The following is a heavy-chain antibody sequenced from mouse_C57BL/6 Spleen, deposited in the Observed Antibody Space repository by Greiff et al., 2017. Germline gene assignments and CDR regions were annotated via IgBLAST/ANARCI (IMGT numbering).Heavy chain of an antibody. D-gene: IGHD1-1*01. J-gene: IGHJ3*01. Sequence: EVKVVESVAELVRPGASVKLSCTASGFNIKNTYMHWVKQRPEQGLEWIGRIDPANGNTKYSPKFQGKATITADTSSNTAYLQLSSLTSEDTAIYYCARDYGSSGFAYWGQGTLVTVSA. CDR2: IDPANGNT. CDR1: GFNIKNTY. CDR3: ARDYGSSGFAY. V-gene: IGHV14-3*01.